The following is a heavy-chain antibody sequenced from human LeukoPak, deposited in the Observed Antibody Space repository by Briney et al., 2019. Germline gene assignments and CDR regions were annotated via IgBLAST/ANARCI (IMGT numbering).Heavy chain of an antibody. CDR1: GGSISSSSYY. V-gene: IGHV4-39*07. J-gene: IGHJ6*03. CDR3: ARGWGSIVGARLGYYYMDV. CDR2: IYYSGST. D-gene: IGHD1-26*01. Sequence: PSETLSLTCTVSGGSISSSSYYWGWIRQPPGKGLEWIGSIYYSGSTYYNPSLKSRVTISVDTSKNQFSLKLSSVTAADTAVYYCARGWGSIVGARLGYYYMDVWGKGTTVTVSS.